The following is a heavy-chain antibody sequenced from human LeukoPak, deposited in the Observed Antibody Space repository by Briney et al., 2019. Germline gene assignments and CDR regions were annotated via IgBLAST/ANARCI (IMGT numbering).Heavy chain of an antibody. D-gene: IGHD6-19*01. V-gene: IGHV1-2*02. CDR2: INPNGGGK. CDR3: TRLERNAFDI. Sequence: ASVKVSCKASGYTFTGYYMHWVRQAPGQGLEWMGWINPNGGGKNYAQKFQGRVTMTRDPSISTAYMELSRLRSDGTAVYYCTRLERNAFDIWGQGTMVTVSS. J-gene: IGHJ3*02. CDR1: GYTFTGYY.